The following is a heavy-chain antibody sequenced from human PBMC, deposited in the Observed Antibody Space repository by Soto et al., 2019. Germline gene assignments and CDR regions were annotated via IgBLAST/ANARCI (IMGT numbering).Heavy chain of an antibody. Sequence: SETLSLTCAVVGDSLRGQSWNWIRQSPGKGLEWIGELDQSGGTNYNPSLKSRAIISDDRSKNQFSLKLSSVTAADTAVYYCARGSRNYYYGMDVWGQGTTVTVSS. CDR1: GDSLRGQS. V-gene: IGHV4-34*01. CDR2: LDQSGGT. J-gene: IGHJ6*02. CDR3: ARGSRNYYYGMDV.